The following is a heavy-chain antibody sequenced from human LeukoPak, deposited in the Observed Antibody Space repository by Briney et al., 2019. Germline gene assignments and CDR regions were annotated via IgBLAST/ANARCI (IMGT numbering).Heavy chain of an antibody. J-gene: IGHJ4*02. Sequence: GGSLRLSCAASGFTFSVSWMSWVRQAPGKGLEWVANIKYDGSEKYYVDSVKGRFTISRDNAKNSLYLQMDSLRAEDTAVYYCARGGTTFEHWGQGTLVTVSS. V-gene: IGHV3-7*01. D-gene: IGHD1-1*01. CDR3: ARGGTTFEH. CDR1: GFTFSVSW. CDR2: IKYDGSEK.